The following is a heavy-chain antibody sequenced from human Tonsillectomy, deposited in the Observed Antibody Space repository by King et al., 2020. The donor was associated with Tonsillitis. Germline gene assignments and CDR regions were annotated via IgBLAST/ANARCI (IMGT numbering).Heavy chain of an antibody. CDR3: AKNENQYYHHHQDV. CDR1: GFTFSSYG. CDR2: ISFDGNNV. Sequence: VQLVESGGGVIQPGRSLRLSCAASGFTFSSYGMHWVRQAPGKGLEWVAVISFDGNNVYYADSVKGRFTISRDNSKNTLYLQMNSLRAEDTAVYYCAKNENQYYHHHQDVRGEGTTVTGS. J-gene: IGHJ6*03. V-gene: IGHV3-30*18. D-gene: IGHD1-1*01.